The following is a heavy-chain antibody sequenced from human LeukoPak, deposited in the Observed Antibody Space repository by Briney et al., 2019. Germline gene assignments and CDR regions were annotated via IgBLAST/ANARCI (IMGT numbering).Heavy chain of an antibody. J-gene: IGHJ6*03. V-gene: IGHV3-21*01. CDR3: ARWRLSGSSKFYYYYMDV. CDR1: GFMFSNFW. Sequence: GGSLRLSCVGSGFMFSNFWMTWVRQAPGKGLEWVSSISSSSSYIYYADSVKGRFTISRDNAKNSLYLRMNSLRAEDTAVYYCARWRLSGSSKFYYYYMDVWGKGTTVTVSS. D-gene: IGHD1-26*01. CDR2: ISSSSSYI.